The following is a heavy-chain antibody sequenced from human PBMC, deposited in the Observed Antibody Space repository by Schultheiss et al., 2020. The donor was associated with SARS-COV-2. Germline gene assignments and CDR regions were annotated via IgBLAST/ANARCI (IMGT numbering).Heavy chain of an antibody. Sequence: GGSLRLSCAASGFTFSSYAMSWVRQAPGKGLQWVSAISNNGGATYFADSVKGRFTISRDNSKNTLYLQMNSLRPEDTALYYCAKESPYTSGRNYYFDYWGQGTLVTVSS. J-gene: IGHJ4*02. CDR3: AKESPYTSGRNYYFDY. CDR2: ISNNGGAT. V-gene: IGHV3-23*01. CDR1: GFTFSSYA. D-gene: IGHD3-10*01.